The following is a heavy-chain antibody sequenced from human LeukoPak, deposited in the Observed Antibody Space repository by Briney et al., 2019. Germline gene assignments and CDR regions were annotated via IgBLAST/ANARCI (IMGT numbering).Heavy chain of an antibody. CDR3: ASSPRDYYDSSGYYNPLYY. V-gene: IGHV4-61*02. J-gene: IGHJ4*02. Sequence: SQTLSLTCTISGGSISSGSYYWSWIRQPAGKGLEWIGRIYTSGSTNYNPSLKSRVTISVATSKNLFSLKLSSVTAADTAVYYCASSPRDYYDSSGYYNPLYYWGQGTLVTVSS. D-gene: IGHD3-22*01. CDR1: GGSISSGSYY. CDR2: IYTSGST.